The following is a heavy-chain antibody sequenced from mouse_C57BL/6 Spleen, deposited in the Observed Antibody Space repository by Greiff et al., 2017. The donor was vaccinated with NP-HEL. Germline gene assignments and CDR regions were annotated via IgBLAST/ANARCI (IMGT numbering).Heavy chain of an antibody. Sequence: QVQLKESGAELVKPGASVKLSCKASGYTFTEYTINWVKQRSGQGLEWIGWFYPGSGSIKYNEKFKDKATLTADKSSSTVYMELSRLTSEDSAVYFCSRHAYYYGSNPAWFAYWGQGTLVTVSA. CDR2: FYPGSGSI. J-gene: IGHJ3*01. CDR1: GYTFTEYT. D-gene: IGHD1-1*01. CDR3: SRHAYYYGSNPAWFAY. V-gene: IGHV1-62-2*01.